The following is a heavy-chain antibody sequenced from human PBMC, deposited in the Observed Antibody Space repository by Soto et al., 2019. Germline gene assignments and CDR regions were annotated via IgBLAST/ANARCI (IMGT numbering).Heavy chain of an antibody. Sequence: GGSLRLSCAASGFTFSSYAMTWVRQAPGKGLEWVSGISVSGGNTYYADSVKGRFTISRDNSKTTLYLQMSSLRAEDTAVYYCAKDARYSNTWYYFDYWGQGTLVTVSS. CDR1: GFTFSSYA. D-gene: IGHD6-13*01. CDR3: AKDARYSNTWYYFDY. V-gene: IGHV3-23*01. J-gene: IGHJ4*02. CDR2: ISVSGGNT.